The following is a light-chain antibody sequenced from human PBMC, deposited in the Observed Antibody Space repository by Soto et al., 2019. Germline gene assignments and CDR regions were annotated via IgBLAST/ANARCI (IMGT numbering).Light chain of an antibody. V-gene: IGKV1-8*01. CDR1: QGISSY. CDR2: AAS. Sequence: AIRMTQSPSSLSASTGDRVTITCRASQGISSYLAWYQRKPGKAPKLLIYAASTLQSGVPSRFSGSGSGTDFTLTISCLQSEDFATYYCQQYYSYRTFGQGTKVDIK. CDR3: QQYYSYRT. J-gene: IGKJ1*01.